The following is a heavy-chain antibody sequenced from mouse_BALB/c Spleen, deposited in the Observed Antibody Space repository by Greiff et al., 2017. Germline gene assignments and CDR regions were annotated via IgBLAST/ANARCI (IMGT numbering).Heavy chain of an antibody. CDR3: ARPRYDVGRYWYFDV. V-gene: IGHV1S56*01. Sequence: QVQLQQSGPELVKPGASVRISCKASGYTFTSYYIHWVKQRPGQGLEWIGWIYPGNVNTKYNEKFKGKATLTADKSSSTAYMQLSSLTSEDSAVYFCARPRYDVGRYWYFDVWGAGTTVTVSS. J-gene: IGHJ1*01. D-gene: IGHD2-14*01. CDR2: IYPGNVNT. CDR1: GYTFTSYY.